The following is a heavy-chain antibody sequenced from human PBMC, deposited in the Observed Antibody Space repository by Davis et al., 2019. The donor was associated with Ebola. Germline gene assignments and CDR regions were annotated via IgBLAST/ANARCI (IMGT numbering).Heavy chain of an antibody. D-gene: IGHD3-9*01. J-gene: IGHJ4*02. CDR2: INAGNGNT. V-gene: IGHV1-3*01. CDR1: GYTFTSYA. Sequence: ASVKVSCKASGYTFTSYAMHWVRQAPGQRLEWMGWINAGNGNTKYSQKFQGRVTITRDTSASTAYMELSSLRSEDTAVYYCARDRRLLTGYYRSSLFDYWGQGTLVTVSS. CDR3: ARDRRLLTGYYRSSLFDY.